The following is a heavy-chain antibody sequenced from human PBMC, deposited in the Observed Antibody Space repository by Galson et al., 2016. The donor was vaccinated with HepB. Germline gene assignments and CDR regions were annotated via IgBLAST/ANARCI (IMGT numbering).Heavy chain of an antibody. CDR3: VRGRKGAAAAGLLTYYFYYYGMDV. D-gene: IGHD6-13*01. CDR1: GFTLSSYV. CDR2: ISHDGSNK. Sequence: SLRLSCAASGFTLSSYVMYWVRQAPGKGLEWVAVISHDGSNKYYADSVKGRFTISRDNAKNTPYLQMNSLRAEDTAVYYCVRGRKGAAAAGLLTYYFYYYGMDVWGQGTTVTVSS. V-gene: IGHV3-30-3*01. J-gene: IGHJ6*02.